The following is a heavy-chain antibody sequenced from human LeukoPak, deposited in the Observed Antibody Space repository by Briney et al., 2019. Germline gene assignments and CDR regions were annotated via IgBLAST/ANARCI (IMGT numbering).Heavy chain of an antibody. CDR1: GFTFSSYV. J-gene: IGHJ4*02. V-gene: IGHV3-30*04. D-gene: IGHD1/OR15-1a*01. Sequence: PGGSLRLSCAASGFTFSSYVMHWVRQAPGKGLEWVAVISYDGSNKYYADSVKGRFTISRDNSKNTLYLQMNSLRAEDTAVYYCAKDSEQYWGQGTLVTVSS. CDR2: ISYDGSNK. CDR3: AKDSEQY.